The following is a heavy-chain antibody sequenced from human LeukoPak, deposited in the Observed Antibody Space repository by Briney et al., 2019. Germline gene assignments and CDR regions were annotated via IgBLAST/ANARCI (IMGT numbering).Heavy chain of an antibody. D-gene: IGHD3-3*01. J-gene: IGHJ5*02. CDR3: ARRTDLYYDFWSGQPHLGFDP. CDR1: GYSFTSYW. CDR2: IYPGDSDT. Sequence: GESLKISCKGSGYSFTSYWIGWVRQMPGKGLEWMGIIYPGDSDTRYSPSFQGQVTISADKSISTAYLQWSSLKASDTAMYYCARRTDLYYDFWSGQPHLGFDPWGQGTLVTVSS. V-gene: IGHV5-51*01.